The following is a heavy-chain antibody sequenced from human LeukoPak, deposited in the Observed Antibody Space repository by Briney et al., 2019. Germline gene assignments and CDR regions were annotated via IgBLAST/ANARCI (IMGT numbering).Heavy chain of an antibody. J-gene: IGHJ6*03. CDR3: AREASPYYYYYMDV. Sequence: PSQTLSLTCPVSAGSISSGSYYWSWIRQPAGKGLEWIGRIYTSGSTNYNPSLKSRVTISVDTSKNQFSLKLSSVTAADTAVYYCAREASPYYYYYMDVWGKGTTVTVSS. CDR2: IYTSGST. V-gene: IGHV4-61*02. CDR1: AGSISSGSYY.